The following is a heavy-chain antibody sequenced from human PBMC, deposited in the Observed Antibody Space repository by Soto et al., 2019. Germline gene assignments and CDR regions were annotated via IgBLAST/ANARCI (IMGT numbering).Heavy chain of an antibody. CDR1: GFTFSSYG. Sequence: QVQLVESGGGVVQPGRSLRLSCAASGFTFSSYGMHWVRQAPGKGLEWVAVISYDGSNKYYADSVKGRFTISRDNSKNTLYLQSNSLRAEDTAVYYCAKLVRRSSWYPSDLWTFDYWGQGTLVTVSS. V-gene: IGHV3-30*18. CDR3: AKLVRRSSWYPSDLWTFDY. CDR2: ISYDGSNK. J-gene: IGHJ4*02. D-gene: IGHD6-13*01.